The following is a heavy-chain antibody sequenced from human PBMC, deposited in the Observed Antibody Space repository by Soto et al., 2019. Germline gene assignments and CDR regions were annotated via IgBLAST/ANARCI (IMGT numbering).Heavy chain of an antibody. CDR3: ARGGGVFGVVGHGMDV. CDR2: INPNSGGT. CDR1: GYTFTCYY. Sequence: ASVKVSCKASGYTFTCYYMHWVRQAPGQGLEWMGWINPNSGGTNYAQKFQGWVTMTRDTSISTAYMELSRLRSDDTAVYYCARGGGVFGVVGHGMDVWGQGTTVTVSS. V-gene: IGHV1-2*04. D-gene: IGHD3-3*01. J-gene: IGHJ6*02.